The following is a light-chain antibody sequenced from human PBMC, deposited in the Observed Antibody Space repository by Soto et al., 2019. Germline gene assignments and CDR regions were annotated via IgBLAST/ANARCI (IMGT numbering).Light chain of an antibody. Sequence: AIRMTQSPSSFSASTGDRVTITCRASQGISSYLAWYQQKPGKAPKLLIYAASTLQSGVPSRFSSSGSGTDISLTIDYLQSEYCATYYCQQYYSYPADTVVQGIKLEIK. CDR3: QQYYSYPADT. CDR2: AAS. V-gene: IGKV1-8*01. CDR1: QGISSY. J-gene: IGKJ2*01.